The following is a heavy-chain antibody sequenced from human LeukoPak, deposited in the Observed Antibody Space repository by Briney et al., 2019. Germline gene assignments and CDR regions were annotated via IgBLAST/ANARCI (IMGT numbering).Heavy chain of an antibody. CDR3: SKHTFDY. V-gene: IGHV3-30*04. CDR1: GFTFSSYA. J-gene: IGHJ4*02. CDR2: ISYDGSNK. Sequence: GGSLRLSCAASGFTFSSYAMHWVRQAPGKGLEWVAVISYDGSNKYYADSVKGRFTISRDNSKNTLYLQMNSLRAEDTAVYYCSKHTFDYWGQGTLVTVSS.